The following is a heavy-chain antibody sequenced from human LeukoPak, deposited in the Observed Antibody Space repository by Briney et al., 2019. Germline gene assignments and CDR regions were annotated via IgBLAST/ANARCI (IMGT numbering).Heavy chain of an antibody. CDR1: GGSISSYY. D-gene: IGHD6-19*01. Sequence: SDTLSLTCTVSGGSISSYYWSWIRQPPGKGLEWIGYIYYSGSTNYNPSLKSRVTISVDTSKNQFSLKLSSVTAADTAVYYCARSGIAVAANWFDPWGQGTLVTVSS. V-gene: IGHV4-59*08. CDR3: ARSGIAVAANWFDP. J-gene: IGHJ5*02. CDR2: IYYSGST.